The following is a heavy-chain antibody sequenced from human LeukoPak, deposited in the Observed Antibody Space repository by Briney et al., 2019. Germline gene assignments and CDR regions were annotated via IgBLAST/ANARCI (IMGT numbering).Heavy chain of an antibody. V-gene: IGHV3-21*01. Sequence: GGSLRLSCAASGFTFSSYSMNWVRQAPGKGLEWVSSISSSSSYIYYADSVKGRFTISRDNAKNSLCLQMNSLRAEDTAVYYCARDRGIQYGMDVWGQGTTVTVSS. CDR1: GFTFSSYS. J-gene: IGHJ6*02. D-gene: IGHD3-10*01. CDR2: ISSSSSYI. CDR3: ARDRGIQYGMDV.